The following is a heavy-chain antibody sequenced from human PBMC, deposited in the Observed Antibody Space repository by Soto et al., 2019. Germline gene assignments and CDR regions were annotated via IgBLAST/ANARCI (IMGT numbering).Heavy chain of an antibody. CDR3: ATGGLGLDY. V-gene: IGHV3-73*02. D-gene: IGHD6-19*01. Sequence: EVQLVESGGGLVQPGGSLKLSCAASGFNFSASTMHWVRQASGNGLEWVGRIRRKVDGETIDYSAPVKGRFGISRDDSKNTVYLQMNSLNIEDTAVYYCATGGLGLDYWGQGTLVTVSS. CDR2: IRRKVDGETI. CDR1: GFNFSAST. J-gene: IGHJ4*02.